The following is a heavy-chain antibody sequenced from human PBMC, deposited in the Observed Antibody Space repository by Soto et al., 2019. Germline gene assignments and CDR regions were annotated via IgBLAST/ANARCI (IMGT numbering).Heavy chain of an antibody. Sequence: GESLKISCEGSGYKFGNYWIGWVRQTPGKGLEWMGIIYPGDSDTVYNPSFQGQVTMSVDKYSNTAYLQWSSLQTSDTGIYYCVXATYFSDSSGYTRCLDYWGQGTLVTVSS. V-gene: IGHV5-51*01. CDR1: GYKFGNYW. CDR3: VXATYFSDSSGYTRCLDY. J-gene: IGHJ4*02. D-gene: IGHD3-22*01. CDR2: IYPGDSDT.